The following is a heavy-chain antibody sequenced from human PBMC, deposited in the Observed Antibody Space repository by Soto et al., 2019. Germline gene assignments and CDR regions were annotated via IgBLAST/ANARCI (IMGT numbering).Heavy chain of an antibody. CDR3: ARSGEGVYYYYGMDV. CDR2: ISAYNGNT. V-gene: IGHV1-18*01. CDR1: GYTFTSYG. J-gene: IGHJ6*02. Sequence: QVQLVQSGAEVKKPGASVKVSCKASGYTFTSYGISWVRQAPGQGLEWMGWISAYNGNTNYAQKLQGRVTMTTDTSTSTAYRQLRSLRSDEKAVYYCARSGEGVYYYYGMDVWGQGTTVTVSS.